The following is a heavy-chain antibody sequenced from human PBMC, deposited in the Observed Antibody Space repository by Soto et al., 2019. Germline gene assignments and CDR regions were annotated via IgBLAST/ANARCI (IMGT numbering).Heavy chain of an antibody. V-gene: IGHV3-9*01. J-gene: IGHJ4*02. D-gene: IGHD7-27*01. CDR1: GFRVDDYA. CDR2: VSWNSGSV. CDR3: AKETQANLGTGGFDF. Sequence: XRFLALYFASCGFRVDDYAMHGVRQAPGKGLEWVSGVSWNSGSVDYADSVKGRFTISRDNAKNSLYLQINSLRTEDTALYYCAKETQANLGTGGFDFWGQGTLFNV.